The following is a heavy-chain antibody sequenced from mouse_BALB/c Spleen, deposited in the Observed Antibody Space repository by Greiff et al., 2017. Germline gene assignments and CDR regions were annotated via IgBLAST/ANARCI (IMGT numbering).Heavy chain of an antibody. Sequence: VMLVESGPGLVQPSQSLSITCTVSGFSLTSYGVHWVRQSPGKGLEWLGVIWSGGSTDYNAAFISRLSISKDNSKSQVFFKMNSLQADDTAIYYCARNTVVATGRYFDVWGAGTTVTVSS. CDR2: IWSGGST. CDR1: GFSLTSYG. V-gene: IGHV2-4-1*01. D-gene: IGHD1-1*01. J-gene: IGHJ1*01. CDR3: ARNTVVATGRYFDV.